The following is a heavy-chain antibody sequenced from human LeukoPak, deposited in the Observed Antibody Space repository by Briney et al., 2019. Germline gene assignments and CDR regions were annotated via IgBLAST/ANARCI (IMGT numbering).Heavy chain of an antibody. D-gene: IGHD1-1*01. CDR1: GFTFSTYS. Sequence: GGSLRLSCAASGFTFSTYSMNWVRQAPGKGLEWVSSISSSSSYIYYADSVKGRFTISRDNAQNSLYLQMNSLRAEDTAVYYCARDGGTAGTTWGQGTLVTVSS. CDR2: ISSSSSYI. CDR3: ARDGGTAGTT. V-gene: IGHV3-21*01. J-gene: IGHJ4*02.